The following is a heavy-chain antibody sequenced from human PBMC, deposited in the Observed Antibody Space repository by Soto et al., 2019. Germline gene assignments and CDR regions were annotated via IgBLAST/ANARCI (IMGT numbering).Heavy chain of an antibody. Sequence: VQLVQSGAEVRKPGASVKVSCKASGYTFSSYGISWVRQAPGKGLARMGGISAGKGDTNYSQKFKGRVSMTTDTDTSTAYMELRSLTSDDTAVSYCARDGLTFISSGSFDYWGQGTLVTVSS. V-gene: IGHV1-18*04. D-gene: IGHD1-26*01. CDR3: ARDGLTFISSGSFDY. CDR2: ISAGKGDT. CDR1: GYTFSSYG. J-gene: IGHJ4*02.